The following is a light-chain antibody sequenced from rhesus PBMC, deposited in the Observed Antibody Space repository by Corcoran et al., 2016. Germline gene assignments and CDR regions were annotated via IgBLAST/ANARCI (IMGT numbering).Light chain of an antibody. Sequence: DIQMTQSPSSLSASVGDRVTITCRTSENVNNYLKWYQQKPVKATKILIYKASTLQSGVPSRFSGSGSGTDYTFTISSLQSEDVATYCIQHNFGTPYSFGQGTKVEIK. V-gene: IGKV1-74*01. J-gene: IGKJ2*01. CDR1: ENVNNY. CDR3: QHNFGTPYS. CDR2: KAS.